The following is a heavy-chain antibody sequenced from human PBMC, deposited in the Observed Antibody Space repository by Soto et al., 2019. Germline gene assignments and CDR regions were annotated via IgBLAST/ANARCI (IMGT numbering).Heavy chain of an antibody. CDR2: INPNSGGT. CDR3: ARWHYDYIRGNNRYNSDAFDI. V-gene: IGHV1-2*02. J-gene: IGHJ3*02. D-gene: IGHD3-16*02. CDR1: GYTFADYY. Sequence: QVQLVQSGAEVKKPGASVKVSCEASGYTFADYYIHWVRQAPGQGLEWMGWINPNSGGTHYARKFQVRLTMTRDTSISTAYMELSSLTSDDTAVFYCARWHYDYIRGNNRYNSDAFDIWGQGTLVTISS.